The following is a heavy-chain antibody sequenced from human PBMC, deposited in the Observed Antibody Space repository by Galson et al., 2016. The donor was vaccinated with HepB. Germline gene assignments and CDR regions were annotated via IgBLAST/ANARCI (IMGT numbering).Heavy chain of an antibody. D-gene: IGHD3/OR15-3a*01. Sequence: SLRLSCAASGFTFSDYFMDWVRQVPGKGLEWVGRSRSRARDYSTEYAASVRGRFIISRDDSGSSLFLQMNTLKTEDTAVYYCVRDRDWTYDYWGRGTLVTVSS. CDR1: GFTFSDYF. J-gene: IGHJ4*02. V-gene: IGHV3-72*01. CDR2: SRSRARDYST. CDR3: VRDRDWTYDY.